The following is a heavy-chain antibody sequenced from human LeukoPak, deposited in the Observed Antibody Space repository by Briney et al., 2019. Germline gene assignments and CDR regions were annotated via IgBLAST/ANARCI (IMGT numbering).Heavy chain of an antibody. D-gene: IGHD1-26*01. J-gene: IGHJ5*02. Sequence: EASVKVSCKASGYTFTSYGISWVRQAPGQGLEWMGWISAYNGNTNYAQKLQGRVTMTTDTSTSTAYMELRSLTSDYTAVYYCARDRVGGREGAPWFGPWGQGTLVTVSS. V-gene: IGHV1-18*01. CDR1: GYTFTSYG. CDR3: ARDRVGGREGAPWFGP. CDR2: ISAYNGNT.